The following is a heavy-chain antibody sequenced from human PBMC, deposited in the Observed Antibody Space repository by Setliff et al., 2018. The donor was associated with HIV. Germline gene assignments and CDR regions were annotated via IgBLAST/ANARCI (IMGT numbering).Heavy chain of an antibody. V-gene: IGHV4-59*03. Sequence: SETLSLTCTVSGASISSHYWSWIRQSPGRELEWIGYIYSTGSTNYNPSLQSRVSISMDASKNKFSLKLNSVTAADTAVYYCEAATVGETGYYGIDVWGPGTTVTVSS. J-gene: IGHJ6*02. CDR1: GASISSHY. D-gene: IGHD1-26*01. CDR3: EAATVGETGYYGIDV. CDR2: IYSTGST.